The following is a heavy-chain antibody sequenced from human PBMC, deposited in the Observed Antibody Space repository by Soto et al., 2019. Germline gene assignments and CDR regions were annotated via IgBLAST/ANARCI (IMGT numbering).Heavy chain of an antibody. V-gene: IGHV4-39*01. D-gene: IGHD6-13*01. CDR2: IYYSGST. J-gene: IGHJ5*02. CDR3: AREYSSSWYGSGFDP. Sequence: SETLSLTCTVSGGSISSSSYYWGWIRQPPGKGLEWIGSIYYSGSTYYNPSLKSRVTISVDTSKNQFSLKLSSVTAADTAVYYCAREYSSSWYGSGFDPWGQGTLVTVSS. CDR1: GGSISSSSYY.